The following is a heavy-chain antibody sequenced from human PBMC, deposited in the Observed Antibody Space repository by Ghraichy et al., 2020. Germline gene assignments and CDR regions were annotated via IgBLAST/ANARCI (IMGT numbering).Heavy chain of an antibody. CDR2: IKQDGSEK. CDR3: AREFPLFMVRGLIDY. D-gene: IGHD3-10*01. CDR1: RFTFSSYW. J-gene: IGHJ4*02. V-gene: IGHV3-7*03. Sequence: GGSLRLSCAASRFTFSSYWMSWVRQAPGKGLEWVANIKQDGSEKYYVDSVKGRFTISRDNAKNSLYLQMNSLRAEDTAVYYCAREFPLFMVRGLIDYWGQGTLVTVSS.